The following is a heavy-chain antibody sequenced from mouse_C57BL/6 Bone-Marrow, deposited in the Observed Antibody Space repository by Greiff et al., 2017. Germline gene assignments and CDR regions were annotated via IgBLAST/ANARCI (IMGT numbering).Heavy chain of an antibody. D-gene: IGHD2-3*01. J-gene: IGHJ3*01. CDR3: ARGGYSAWFAY. CDR2: IDPSDSYT. V-gene: IGHV1-50*01. Sequence: QVQLKQPGAELVKPGASVKLSCKASGYTFTSYWMQWVKQRPGQGLEWIGEIDPSDSYTNYNQKFKGKATLTVDTSSSTAYMQLSSLTSEDSAVYYCARGGYSAWFAYWGQGTLVTVSA. CDR1: GYTFTSYW.